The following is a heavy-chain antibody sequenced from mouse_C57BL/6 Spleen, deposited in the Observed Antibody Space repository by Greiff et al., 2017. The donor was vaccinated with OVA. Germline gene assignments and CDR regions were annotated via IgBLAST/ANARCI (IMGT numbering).Heavy chain of an antibody. J-gene: IGHJ2*01. Sequence: DVHLVESGGGLVKPGGSLKLSCAASGFTFSDYGMHWVRQAPEKGLEWVAYISSGSSTIYYADTVKGRFTISRDNAKNTLFLQMTSLRSEDTAMYYCAREGLYYGSGGYWGQGTTLTVSS. CDR1: GFTFSDYG. CDR3: AREGLYYGSGGY. V-gene: IGHV5-17*01. CDR2: ISSGSSTI. D-gene: IGHD1-1*01.